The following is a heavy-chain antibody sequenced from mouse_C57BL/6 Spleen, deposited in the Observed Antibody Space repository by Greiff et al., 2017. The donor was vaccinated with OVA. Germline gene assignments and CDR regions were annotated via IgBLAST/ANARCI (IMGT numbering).Heavy chain of an antibody. J-gene: IGHJ2*01. V-gene: IGHV1-53*01. Sequence: VKLVESGTELVKPGASVKLSCKASGYTFTSYWMHWVKQRPGQGLEWIGNINPSNGGTNYNEKFKSKATLTVDKSSSTAYMQLSSLTSEDSAVYYCAREGPYGDVGYWGQGTTLTVSS. D-gene: IGHD2-13*01. CDR3: AREGPYGDVGY. CDR1: GYTFTSYW. CDR2: INPSNGGT.